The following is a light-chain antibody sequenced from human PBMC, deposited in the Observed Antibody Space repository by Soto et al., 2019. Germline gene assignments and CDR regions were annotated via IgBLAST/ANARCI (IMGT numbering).Light chain of an antibody. CDR1: QSVSSNY. J-gene: IGKJ4*01. V-gene: IGKV3-20*01. CDR2: GAS. Sequence: EIVLTQSPGTLSLSPGERATLSCRASQSVSSNYLAWYQQKPGQAPRLLIYGASSRATGIPDRFSGSGSGTDFTLTISRLEPEDFAEYYWQQYGGSPRVTFGGGTKVEI. CDR3: QQYGGSPRVT.